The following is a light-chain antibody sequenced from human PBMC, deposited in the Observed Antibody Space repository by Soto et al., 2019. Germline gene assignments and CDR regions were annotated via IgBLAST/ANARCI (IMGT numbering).Light chain of an antibody. CDR2: GAS. V-gene: IGKV1-5*01. J-gene: IGKJ1*01. CDR1: QTISSW. CDR3: QQYYNYST. Sequence: DIQMTQSPSTLAASVGDRVTITCRASQTISSWFAWYQQKPGKAPELLISGASTLESGAPSRFSGSESVTDFTLTISSLQPDDFATYYCQQYYNYSTFGQGTKVDIK.